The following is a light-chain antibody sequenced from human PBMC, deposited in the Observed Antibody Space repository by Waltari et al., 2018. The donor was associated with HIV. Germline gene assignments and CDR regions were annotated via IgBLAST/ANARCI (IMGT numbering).Light chain of an antibody. Sequence: EIVMTQSTATLSVSSGERPTLSFRASQTIGSNLAWYQQKPGQAPRLLIYGTSTRATGIPARFSGLGSGTEFTLTISSLQSEDFAVYYCLQYNNWPPWTFGQGTKVEIK. CDR3: LQYNNWPPWT. J-gene: IGKJ1*01. CDR1: QTIGSN. V-gene: IGKV3-15*01. CDR2: GTS.